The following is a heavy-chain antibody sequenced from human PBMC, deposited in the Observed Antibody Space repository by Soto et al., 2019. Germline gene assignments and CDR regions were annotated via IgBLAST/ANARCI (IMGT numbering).Heavy chain of an antibody. CDR2: IYYSGST. V-gene: IGHV4-39*01. J-gene: IGHJ3*02. D-gene: IGHD5-12*01. Sequence: SETRSLTCSVSGGSISSSNYYWGCIRQSPGKGLEWIGSIYYSGSTYHNPSLKSRVTISVDTSKNQFSLRLSSVTAADTAVYYCARSGPIVATTGPEGAFEIWGQGTLVTV. CDR3: ARSGPIVATTGPEGAFEI. CDR1: GGSISSSNYY.